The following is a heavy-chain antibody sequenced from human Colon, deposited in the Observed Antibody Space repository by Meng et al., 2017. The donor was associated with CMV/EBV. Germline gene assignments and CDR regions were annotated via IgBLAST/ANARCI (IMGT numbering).Heavy chain of an antibody. D-gene: IGHD2-15*01. CDR3: ARVGGYCSGSNCYGSLDY. CDR2: ISDVSGCI. J-gene: IGHJ4*02. CDR1: TFSGHG. Sequence: TFSGHGRNWGRKATGKGREWVSFISDVSGCIQYADSVRSRFTISRDNANNLLYLQMNSLRAEDTAVYYCARVGGYCSGSNCYGSLDYWGQGALVTVSS. V-gene: IGHV3-21*06.